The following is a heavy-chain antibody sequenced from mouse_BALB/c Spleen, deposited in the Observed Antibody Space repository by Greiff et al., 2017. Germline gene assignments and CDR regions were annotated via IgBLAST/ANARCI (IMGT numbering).Heavy chain of an antibody. Sequence: EVQLVESGGGLVQPGGSMKLSCVASGFTFSNYWMNWVRQSPEKGLEWVAEIRLKSNNYATHYAESVKGRFTISRDDSKSSVYLQMNNLRAEDTGIYYCTRPYYGYDHYWGQGTTLTVSS. V-gene: IGHV6-6*02. CDR3: TRPYYGYDHY. D-gene: IGHD2-2*01. CDR2: IRLKSNNYAT. CDR1: GFTFSNYW. J-gene: IGHJ2*01.